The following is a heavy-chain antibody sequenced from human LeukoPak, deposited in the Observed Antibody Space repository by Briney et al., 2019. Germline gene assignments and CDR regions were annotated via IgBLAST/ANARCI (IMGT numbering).Heavy chain of an antibody. D-gene: IGHD3-22*01. Sequence: ASVTVSCTASGYTFTIYGISWVRQAPGQGLEWMGWISPHNGNTKYAQKLQGRVTMTTDTSTSTVYMELRSLRSDDTAVYYCARVPYDSSGYYRDWGQGTLVTVSS. J-gene: IGHJ4*02. CDR2: ISPHNGNT. V-gene: IGHV1-18*01. CDR1: GYTFTIYG. CDR3: ARVPYDSSGYYRD.